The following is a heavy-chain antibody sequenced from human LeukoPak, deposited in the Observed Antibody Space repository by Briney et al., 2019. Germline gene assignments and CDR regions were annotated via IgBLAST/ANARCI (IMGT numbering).Heavy chain of an antibody. J-gene: IGHJ4*02. CDR1: GFTFSTYA. CDR2: ISGSGGGT. CDR3: AKAHASSSIWYYFDY. V-gene: IGHV3-23*01. D-gene: IGHD6-13*01. Sequence: GGSLRLSCEASGFTFSTYAMSWVRQAPVKGLEWVSGISGSGGGTYYADSMKGRFTISRDNSKNTLNLQMNSLRAEDTAVYYCAKAHASSSIWYYFDYWGQGTLVSVAS.